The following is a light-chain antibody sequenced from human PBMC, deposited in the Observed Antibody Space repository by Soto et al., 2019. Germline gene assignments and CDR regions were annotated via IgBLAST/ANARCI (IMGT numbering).Light chain of an antibody. J-gene: IGLJ2*01. Sequence: QPVLTQPPSASGTPGQRVTISCCGSSSNIGSNYVYWYQQLPGTAPKLLIYRNNQRPSGVPDRFSGSKSGTSASLAISGLRSEDEADYYCAAWDDSLSGRVFGGGTKLTVL. V-gene: IGLV1-47*01. CDR1: SSNIGSNY. CDR3: AAWDDSLSGRV. CDR2: RNN.